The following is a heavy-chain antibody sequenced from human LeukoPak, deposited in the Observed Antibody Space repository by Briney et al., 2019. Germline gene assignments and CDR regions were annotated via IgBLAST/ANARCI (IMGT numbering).Heavy chain of an antibody. CDR2: INHSGST. CDR3: ARRERWLQGHYYYYYMDV. J-gene: IGHJ6*03. Sequence: NPSETLSLTCTVSGGSISSYYWSWIRQPPGKGLEWIGEINHSGSTNYNPSLKSRVTISVDTSKNQFSLKLSSVTAADTAVYYCARRERWLQGHYYYYYMDVWGKGTTVTISS. V-gene: IGHV4-34*01. CDR1: GGSISSYY. D-gene: IGHD5-24*01.